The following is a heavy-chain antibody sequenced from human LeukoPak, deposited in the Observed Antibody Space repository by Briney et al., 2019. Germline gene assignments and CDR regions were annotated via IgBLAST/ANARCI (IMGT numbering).Heavy chain of an antibody. D-gene: IGHD3-3*01. CDR1: GFTFSSYS. CDR3: ARGLASGYPPIPFDY. CDR2: ITYDGST. Sequence: GSLRLSCAASGFTFSSYSMNWVRQPPGKGLEWIGEITYDGSTNYNPSLKSRVTISVDTSKIQFSLNLSSVTAADTAIYYCARGLASGYPPIPFDYWGQGTQVTVSS. V-gene: IGHV4-34*01. J-gene: IGHJ4*02.